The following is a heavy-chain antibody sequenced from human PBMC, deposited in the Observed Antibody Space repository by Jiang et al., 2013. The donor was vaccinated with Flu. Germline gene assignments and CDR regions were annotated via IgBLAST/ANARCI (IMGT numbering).Heavy chain of an antibody. CDR3: VRREDGTGWRLAY. CDR1: VSSKY. CDR2: IYSDGTT. Sequence: VSSKYMSWVRQAPAKGLEWVSVIYSDGTTYYADSVQGRFTISRDNSKDTLHLQMNSLRVEDTAMYYCVRREDGTGWRLAYWGQGTLVTVSS. J-gene: IGHJ4*02. V-gene: IGHV3-53*01. D-gene: IGHD6-19*01.